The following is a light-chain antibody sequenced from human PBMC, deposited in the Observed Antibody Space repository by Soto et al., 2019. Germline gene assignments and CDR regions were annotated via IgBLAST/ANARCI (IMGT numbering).Light chain of an antibody. CDR3: QKYNTVPAP. CDR1: QGIGNS. V-gene: IGKV1-27*01. J-gene: IGKJ5*01. Sequence: DIQITQSPPSLPASVGVRVTITCRASQGIGNSLAWYQQKPGTVPKLLIYSASTLQSGDPSRFSGSGSGTDFTLTISSLQPEDVAADYCQKYNTVPAPFGQGTRLEIK. CDR2: SAS.